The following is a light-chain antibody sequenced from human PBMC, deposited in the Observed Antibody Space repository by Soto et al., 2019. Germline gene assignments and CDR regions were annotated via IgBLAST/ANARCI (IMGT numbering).Light chain of an antibody. CDR3: QQYGRPPST. CDR1: QSVSSSF. J-gene: IGKJ2*01. CDR2: GAS. Sequence: EIVLTQSPGTLSLSPGERATLSCRASQSVSSSFAWYQQKPGQAPRLLIYGASNRAAGIPDRFGGSGSGTDFTLTIKRLEPEDFAVYYCQQYGRPPSTFGQGANLEIK. V-gene: IGKV3-20*01.